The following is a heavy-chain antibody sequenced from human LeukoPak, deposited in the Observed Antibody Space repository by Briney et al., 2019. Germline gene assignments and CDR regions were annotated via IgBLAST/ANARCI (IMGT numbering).Heavy chain of an antibody. D-gene: IGHD6-19*01. CDR1: GFTFSSYS. J-gene: IGHJ4*02. Sequence: GGSLRLSCAASGFTFSSYSMNWVRQAPGKGLEWVSSISSSSSYIYYADSVKGRFTISRDNAKNSLYLQMNSLRAEDTAVYYCARDSGQWLAPRPFDYWGQGTQVTVSS. CDR3: ARDSGQWLAPRPFDY. V-gene: IGHV3-21*01. CDR2: ISSSSSYI.